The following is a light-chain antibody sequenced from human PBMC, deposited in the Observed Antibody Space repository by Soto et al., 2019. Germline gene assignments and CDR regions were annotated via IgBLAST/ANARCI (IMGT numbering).Light chain of an antibody. Sequence: EIVLTQSPATLSLSPGKTASLSCWASQSIISNFLAWYQQRRGQPPRLLIYDSSRRASGIPARFTGSGSGTAFTLTISRVEPEDSAVYYCQQTFHSPRTFGQGTRLEI. CDR1: QSIISNF. J-gene: IGKJ2*01. CDR2: DSS. V-gene: IGKV3-20*01. CDR3: QQTFHSPRT.